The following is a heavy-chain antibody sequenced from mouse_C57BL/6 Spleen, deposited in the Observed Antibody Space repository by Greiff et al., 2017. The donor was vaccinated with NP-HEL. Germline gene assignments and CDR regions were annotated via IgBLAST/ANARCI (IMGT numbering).Heavy chain of an antibody. CDR2: INPSSGYT. CDR1: GYTFTSYW. V-gene: IGHV1-7*01. D-gene: IGHD2-14*01. Sequence: VQRVESGAELAKPGASVKLSCKASGYTFTSYWMHWVKQRPGQGLEWIGYINPSSGYTKYNQKFKDKATLTADKSSSTAYMQLSSLTYEDSAVYYCARYDEGYYAMDYWGQGTSVTVSS. J-gene: IGHJ4*01. CDR3: ARYDEGYYAMDY.